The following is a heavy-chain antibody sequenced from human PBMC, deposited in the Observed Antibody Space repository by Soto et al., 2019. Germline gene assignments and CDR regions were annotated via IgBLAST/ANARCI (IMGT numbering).Heavy chain of an antibody. CDR1: GYTFSNYA. CDR2: VSPYNGNA. CDR3: AREISLIMAAPDY. J-gene: IGHJ4*02. Sequence: AAVKVSCKTSGYTFSNYAISWVRQAPGQGLEWMGWVSPYNGNANYTEKFQGRVSMTTDTSTTTAYMELTSLTSDDTAIYYCAREISLIMAAPDYWGQGTLVTVSS. D-gene: IGHD2-8*01. V-gene: IGHV1-18*04.